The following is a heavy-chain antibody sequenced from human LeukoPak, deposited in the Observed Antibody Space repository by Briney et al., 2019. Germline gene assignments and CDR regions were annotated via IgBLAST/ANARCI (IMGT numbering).Heavy chain of an antibody. V-gene: IGHV3-23*01. Sequence: PGGSLRLSCAASGFTFSSYAMSWVRQAPGKGLEWVSAISGSGGSTYYADSVKGRFTISRDNSKNTLYLQMNSLRAEDTAVYYCAKASLGIKKTGYGGADWGQGTLVTVSS. CDR3: AKASLGIKKTGYGGAD. D-gene: IGHD3-10*01. J-gene: IGHJ4*02. CDR1: GFTFSSYA. CDR2: ISGSGGST.